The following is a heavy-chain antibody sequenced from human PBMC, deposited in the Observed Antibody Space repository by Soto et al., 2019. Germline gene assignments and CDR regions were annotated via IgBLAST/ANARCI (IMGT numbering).Heavy chain of an antibody. V-gene: IGHV3-7*05. Sequence: EVHLEESGGDLVQPGGSLRLSCAASGFTLSAYWMTWVRQAPGKGLEWVANINRDGSKKSYLDSVRGRFTISRDNVGNSLYLQMDSLRADDTALSYCARDVSPGSSSLYLDAFDIWGQGTMVTVSS. CDR1: GFTLSAYW. D-gene: IGHD6-13*01. J-gene: IGHJ3*02. CDR3: ARDVSPGSSSLYLDAFDI. CDR2: INRDGSKK.